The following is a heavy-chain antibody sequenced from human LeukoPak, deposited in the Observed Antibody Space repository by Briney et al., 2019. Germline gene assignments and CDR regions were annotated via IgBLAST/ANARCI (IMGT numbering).Heavy chain of an antibody. CDR1: GFIFSTYT. D-gene: IGHD1-26*01. J-gene: IGHJ4*02. Sequence: PGGSLRLSCAASGFIFSTYTMNWVRQAPGKGLEWISYIGASGSTIYYADSVEGRFTISRDNAKNSLYLQMNTLRDEDTAVYYCVVHSATSCYWGQGTLVTVSS. V-gene: IGHV3-48*02. CDR2: IGASGSTI. CDR3: VVHSATSCY.